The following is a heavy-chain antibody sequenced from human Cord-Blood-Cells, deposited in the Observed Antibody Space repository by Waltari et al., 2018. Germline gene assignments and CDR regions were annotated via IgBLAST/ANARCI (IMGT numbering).Heavy chain of an antibody. CDR1: GDTFTSYY. J-gene: IGHJ4*02. Sequence: QVLLVQSGAEVKKPGASVKVSCKASGDTFTSYYMRWVRQAPGQGLEWMGIVIPSVGSTSYAQKFQGRVTMTRDTSTSTVYMELSSLRSEDTAVYYCARARPRYSGSYYYFDYWGQGTLVTVSS. CDR2: VIPSVGST. V-gene: IGHV1-46*03. CDR3: ARARPRYSGSYYYFDY. D-gene: IGHD1-26*01.